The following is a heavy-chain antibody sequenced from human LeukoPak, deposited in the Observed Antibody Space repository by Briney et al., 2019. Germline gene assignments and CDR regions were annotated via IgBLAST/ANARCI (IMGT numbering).Heavy chain of an antibody. CDR3: ARPEGWLLHGLDAFDI. CDR1: GGSISSSSYY. V-gene: IGHV4-39*07. D-gene: IGHD2-15*01. CDR2: IYYSGST. J-gene: IGHJ3*02. Sequence: SETLSLTCTVSGGSISSSSYYWGWLRQPPGKRLEWSGSIYYSGSTYYNPSLKSRVTISVDTSKNQFSLKLSSVTAADTAVYYCARPEGWLLHGLDAFDIWGQGTMVTVSS.